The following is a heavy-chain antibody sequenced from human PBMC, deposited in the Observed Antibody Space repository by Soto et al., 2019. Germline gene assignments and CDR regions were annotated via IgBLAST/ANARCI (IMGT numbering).Heavy chain of an antibody. CDR3: ARGPDDSDVPRWDH. CDR2: INLRGGTT. V-gene: IGHV1-46*02. CDR1: GYNFNQYY. J-gene: IGHJ4*02. D-gene: IGHD4-17*01. Sequence: QVQLVQSGPEVRKPGASVRLSCATSGYNFNQYYIHGGRQAPGQGLERMGIINLRGGTTEYAHKFRGRVTVTGDTSTRKAYMELRSLRSEETAVYFCARGPDDSDVPRWDHWGQGTLITVSS.